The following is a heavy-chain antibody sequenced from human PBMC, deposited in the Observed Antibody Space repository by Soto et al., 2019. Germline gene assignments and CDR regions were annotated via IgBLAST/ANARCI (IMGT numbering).Heavy chain of an antibody. V-gene: IGHV1-8*01. CDR1: GYTFTSYD. D-gene: IGHD6-19*01. J-gene: IGHJ4*02. CDR2: MNPNSGNT. Sequence: GPSVKVSCKASGYTFTSYDINWVRQATGQGLEWMGWMNPNSGNTGYAQKFQGRVTMTRNTSISTAYMELSSLRSEDTAVYYCARAPVAGMDYFHYCGTGTLLTVSS. CDR3: ARAPVAGMDYFHY.